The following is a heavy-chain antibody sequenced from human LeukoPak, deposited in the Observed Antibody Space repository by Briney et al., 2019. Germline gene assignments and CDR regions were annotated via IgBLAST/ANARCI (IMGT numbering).Heavy chain of an antibody. J-gene: IGHJ3*02. CDR1: GYTFTSYG. CDR3: ASTRLTGYCSSTSCYAVPSAFDI. CDR2: ISAYNGNT. V-gene: IGHV1-18*01. Sequence: ASVKVSCKASGYTFTSYGISWVRQAPGQGLEWMGWISAYNGNTNYAQKLQGRVTMTTDTSTSTAYMELWSLRSDDTAVYYCASTRLTGYCSSTSCYAVPSAFDIWGQGTMVTVSS. D-gene: IGHD2-2*03.